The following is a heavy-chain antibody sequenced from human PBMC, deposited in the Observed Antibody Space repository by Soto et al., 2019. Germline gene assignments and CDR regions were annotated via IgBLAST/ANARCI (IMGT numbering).Heavy chain of an antibody. CDR3: AKDPGLLLIHFDY. CDR2: ISGSGGST. D-gene: IGHD3-22*01. Sequence: GGSLRLSCAASGFTFISYAMSWGRQAPGKGLEWVSAISGSGGSTYYADSVKGRFTISRDNSKNTLYLQMNSLRAEDTAVYYCAKDPGLLLIHFDYWGQGTLVTVSS. J-gene: IGHJ4*02. CDR1: GFTFISYA. V-gene: IGHV3-23*01.